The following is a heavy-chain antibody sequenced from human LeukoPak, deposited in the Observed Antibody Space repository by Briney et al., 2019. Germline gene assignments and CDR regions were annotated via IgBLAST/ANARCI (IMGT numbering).Heavy chain of an antibody. D-gene: IGHD5-18*01. V-gene: IGHV3-21*01. J-gene: IGHJ4*02. CDR2: ISSSSTYI. Sequence: GGSLRLSCAASGFTYGSYSINWVRQAPGKGLEWVSSISSSSTYINYADSVKGRFTISRDNAKNSLYLQMNSLRAEDTAVYYCARGKYGYSYFEYWGQGTPVTVSS. CDR1: GFTYGSYS. CDR3: ARGKYGYSYFEY.